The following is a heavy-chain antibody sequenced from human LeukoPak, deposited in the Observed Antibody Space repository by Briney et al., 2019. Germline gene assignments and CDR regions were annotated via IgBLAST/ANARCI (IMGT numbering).Heavy chain of an antibody. D-gene: IGHD1-26*01. Sequence: GGSLRLSCAASGFTFSSYWMHWVRRAPGKGLVWVSRINTDGSTTTYADSVKGRFTISRDNAKNTLYLQMTSLRAADTAVYYCARPSGRYPWFDPWGQGTLVTVSS. CDR2: INTDGSTT. CDR1: GFTFSSYW. CDR3: ARPSGRYPWFDP. V-gene: IGHV3-74*01. J-gene: IGHJ5*02.